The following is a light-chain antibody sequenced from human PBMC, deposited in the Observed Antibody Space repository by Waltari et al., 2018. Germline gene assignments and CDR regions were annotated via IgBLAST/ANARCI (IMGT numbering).Light chain of an antibody. J-gene: IGLJ2*01. CDR2: DVY. CDR3: SSYTTSSTVI. Sequence: QSALTQPASVSGSPGQSLTISCTGTSSDVGAYNSVSSYQQHPGKAPKLMIYDVYNRPSGVSERFSGSKSGNTASLSISGLQAEDEADYYCSSYTTSSTVIFGGGTKLSVL. V-gene: IGLV2-14*03. CDR1: SSDVGAYNS.